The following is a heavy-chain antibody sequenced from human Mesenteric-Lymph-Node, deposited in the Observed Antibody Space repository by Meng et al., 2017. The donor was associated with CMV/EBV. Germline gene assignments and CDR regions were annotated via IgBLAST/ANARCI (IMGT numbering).Heavy chain of an antibody. CDR2: IYYTGST. J-gene: IGHJ3*02. V-gene: IGHV4-61*08. CDR1: GFSLSTSGMR. D-gene: IGHD3-10*01. Sequence: SGPTLVKPTQTLTLTCTFSGFSLSTSGMRVSWIRQPPGKALEWLGYIYYTGSTDYSPSLKSRVTISLDTSKNQFSLKLSSVTAADTAVYYCARLTMVRGVFDAFDIWGQGTMVIVSS. CDR3: ARLTMVRGVFDAFDI.